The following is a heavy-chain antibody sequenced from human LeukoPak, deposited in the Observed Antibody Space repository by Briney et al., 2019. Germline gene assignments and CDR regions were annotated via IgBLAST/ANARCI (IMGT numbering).Heavy chain of an antibody. D-gene: IGHD6-19*01. CDR1: GFTFSSYD. V-gene: IGHV3-13*05. CDR3: ARGGYSSGWYYAFDI. Sequence: PGGSLRLSCAASGFTFSSYDMHWVRQATGKGLEWVSSIGTAGAPYYPGSVKGRFTISRENAKNSLYLQMSSLSAGDTAVYYCARGGYSSGWYYAFDIWGQGTMVTVSS. J-gene: IGHJ3*02. CDR2: IGTAGAP.